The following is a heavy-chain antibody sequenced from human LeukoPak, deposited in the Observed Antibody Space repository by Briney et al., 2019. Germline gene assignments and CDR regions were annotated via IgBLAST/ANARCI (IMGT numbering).Heavy chain of an antibody. J-gene: IGHJ4*02. CDR1: GFTFSSYA. V-gene: IGHV3-23*01. Sequence: AGGSLRLSCAASGFTFSSYAMSWVRQAPGKGLEWVSAISGSGGSTYYADSVKGRFTISRDNSKNTLYLQMNSLRAEDTAVYYCAKDRDYYGSGSYYYYWGQGTLVTVSS. CDR3: AKDRDYYGSGSYYYY. CDR2: ISGSGGST. D-gene: IGHD3-10*01.